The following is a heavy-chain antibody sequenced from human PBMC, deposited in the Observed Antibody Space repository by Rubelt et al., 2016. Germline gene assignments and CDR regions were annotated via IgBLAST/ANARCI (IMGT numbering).Heavy chain of an antibody. CDR2: ISSSGSTI. CDR1: GFTFSSYD. CDR3: ASCSRQLVLDGFDY. D-gene: IGHD6-13*01. V-gene: IGHV3-48*03. Sequence: EVQLVESGGGLVQPGGSLRLSCAASGFTFSSYDMNWVRQAPGKGLEWVSYISSSGSTIKYADSVKGRFTISRDNAKNSLYLQMNSLRAEDTAVYYCASCSRQLVLDGFDYWGQGTLVTVSS. J-gene: IGHJ4*02.